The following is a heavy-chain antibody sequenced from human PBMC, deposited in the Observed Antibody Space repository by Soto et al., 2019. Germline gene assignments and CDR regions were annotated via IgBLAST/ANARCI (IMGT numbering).Heavy chain of an antibody. CDR1: GFTFSDYG. J-gene: IGHJ4*02. CDR3: ARDPSHGSGSYLDY. V-gene: IGHV3-33*01. CDR2: IWFDGSNT. D-gene: IGHD3-10*01. Sequence: QVQLVESGGGVVQPGRSLRLSCAASGFTFSDYGMHWVRQAPGKGLEWVAVIWFDGSNTYYADSVKGRFTLSRDNSKNTLYLQMNGLRAEDPGVFYCARDPSHGSGSYLDYWGQATLVTVSS.